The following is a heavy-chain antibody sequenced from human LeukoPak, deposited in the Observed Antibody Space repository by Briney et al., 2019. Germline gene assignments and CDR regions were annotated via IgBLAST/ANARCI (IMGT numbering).Heavy chain of an antibody. J-gene: IGHJ3*02. Sequence: ASVKVSCKASGYTFTVYYMYWVRHAPGQGLEWMGWINANSGGTNYVQKFQGWVTMTRDTAISTAYMELSRLRSDDTAVYYCARGSAAGDDAFDIWGQGTMVTV. CDR1: GYTFTVYY. CDR2: INANSGGT. V-gene: IGHV1-2*04. D-gene: IGHD6-13*01. CDR3: ARGSAAGDDAFDI.